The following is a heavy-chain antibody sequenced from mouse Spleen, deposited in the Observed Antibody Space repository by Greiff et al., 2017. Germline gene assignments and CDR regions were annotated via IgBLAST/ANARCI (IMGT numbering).Heavy chain of an antibody. V-gene: IGHV1-76*01. CDR3: AKEDYYGSNYGYFDY. D-gene: IGHD1-1*01. CDR2: IYPGSGNT. J-gene: IGHJ2*01. Sequence: VHLVESGAELVRPGASVKLSCKASGYTFTDYYINWVKQRPGQGLEWIARIYPGSGNTYYSEKFKGKATLTAEKSSSTAYMQLSSLTSEDSAVYFCAKEDYYGSNYGYFDYWGQGTTLTVSS. CDR1: GYTFTDYY.